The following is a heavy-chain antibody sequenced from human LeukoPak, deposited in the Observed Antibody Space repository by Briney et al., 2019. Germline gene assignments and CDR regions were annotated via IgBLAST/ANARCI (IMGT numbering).Heavy chain of an antibody. J-gene: IGHJ6*02. CDR3: ARDCGYSYGTWGYYYYYYGMDV. D-gene: IGHD5-18*01. CDR1: GCTFSSYA. V-gene: IGHV1-69*04. CDR2: MITILGIA. Sequence: ASEKVSCKASGCTFSSYAISWVRQGPGQGLELMGRMITILGIANYAQKFQDRVTITADKSTSTAYMQLSSLRSEDTAVYYCARDCGYSYGTWGYYYYYYGMDVWGQGTTVTVSS.